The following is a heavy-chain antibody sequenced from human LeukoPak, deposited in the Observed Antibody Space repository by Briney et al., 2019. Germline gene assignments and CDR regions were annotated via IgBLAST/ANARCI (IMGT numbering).Heavy chain of an antibody. J-gene: IGHJ4*02. V-gene: IGHV3-23*01. Sequence: PGGSLRLSCAASGFTFSSYAMHWVRQAPGKGLEWVSAISGSGGSTYYADSVKGRFTISRDNSKNTLYLQMNSLRAEDTAVYYCAKLDDYVWGSYRKPYYFDYWGQGTLVTVSS. D-gene: IGHD3-16*02. CDR1: GFTFSSYA. CDR3: AKLDDYVWGSYRKPYYFDY. CDR2: ISGSGGST.